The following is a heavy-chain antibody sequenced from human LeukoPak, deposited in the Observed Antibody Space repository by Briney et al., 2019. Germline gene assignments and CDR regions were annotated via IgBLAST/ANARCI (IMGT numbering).Heavy chain of an antibody. CDR2: IGSSGTTK. V-gene: IGHV3-48*03. D-gene: IGHD5-24*01. J-gene: IGHJ4*02. CDR3: ARDSYNGNDYYFDY. Sequence: GGSLRLSCAASGFTFSSYEMNWVRQAPGKGLEWVSYIGSSGTTKYYADSVKGRFTISRDNAKNSLYLQMNSLRADDTAVYYCARDSYNGNDYYFDYWGQGTLVPVSS. CDR1: GFTFSSYE.